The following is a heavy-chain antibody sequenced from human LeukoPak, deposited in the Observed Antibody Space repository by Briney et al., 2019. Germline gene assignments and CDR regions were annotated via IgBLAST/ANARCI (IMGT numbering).Heavy chain of an antibody. CDR1: GYTFTDYY. D-gene: IGHD1-26*01. CDR3: ARDLGATTGAPWYYFDN. V-gene: IGHV1-2*02. CDR2: INPNTGGT. J-gene: IGHJ4*01. Sequence: ASVKVSCKASGYTFTDYYFHWVRQVPGQGLECMGWINPNTGGTNYPQKFQGRVTMTRDTAISTAYMELTSLRSDDTAVDDWARDLGATTGAPWYYFDNWGQGTLVTVPS.